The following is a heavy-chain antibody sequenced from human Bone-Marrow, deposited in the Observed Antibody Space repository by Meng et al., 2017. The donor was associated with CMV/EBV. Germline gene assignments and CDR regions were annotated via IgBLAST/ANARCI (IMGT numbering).Heavy chain of an antibody. CDR1: GGTFSSYA. CDR3: ARDIAVAGTGVGVESRNWFDP. Sequence: SVKVSCKASGGTFSSYAISWVRQAPGQGLEWMGGIIPIFGTANYAQKFQGRVTITTDESTSTAYMELSSLRSEDTAVYYCARDIAVAGTGVGVESRNWFDPWGHGTLVTVSS. D-gene: IGHD6-19*01. CDR2: IIPIFGTA. V-gene: IGHV1-69*05. J-gene: IGHJ5*02.